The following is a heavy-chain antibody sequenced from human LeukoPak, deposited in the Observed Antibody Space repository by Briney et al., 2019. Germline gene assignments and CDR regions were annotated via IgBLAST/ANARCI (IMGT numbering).Heavy chain of an antibody. J-gene: IGHJ4*02. V-gene: IGHV3-7*01. CDR3: VRSLERFGTRDY. CDR1: EFIFGAYW. D-gene: IGHD3-10*01. CDR2: INQDGSEK. Sequence: GGSLRLSCAGSEFIFGAYWMTWVRQAPGKGLEWVAHINQDGSEKYYMDSMKGRFTISRDNAKKSLFLQMNSLTAEDTALYYCVRSLERFGTRDYWGQGTLVTVSS.